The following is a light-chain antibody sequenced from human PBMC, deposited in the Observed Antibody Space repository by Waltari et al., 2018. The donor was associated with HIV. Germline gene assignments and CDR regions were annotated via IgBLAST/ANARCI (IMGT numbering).Light chain of an antibody. J-gene: IGLJ2*01. V-gene: IGLV1-47*01. Sequence: QAVLTQPPSASASSGQKITISCSGGDSTVGRHYVYWYPHFPGGAPKLLLYKNNQRSSGVPDRFSGSKSGTSASLTISGLRSEDEGIYFCGVWDDNLRGVFGGGTRLTVL. CDR1: DSTVGRHY. CDR3: GVWDDNLRGV. CDR2: KNN.